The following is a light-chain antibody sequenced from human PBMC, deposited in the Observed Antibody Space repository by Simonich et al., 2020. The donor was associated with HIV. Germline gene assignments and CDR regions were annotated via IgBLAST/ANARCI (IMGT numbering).Light chain of an antibody. CDR1: QSISSW. CDR2: KAS. J-gene: IGKJ1*01. V-gene: IGKV1-5*03. CDR3: QQYNSYSWT. Sequence: DIQMTQSPSTLSASVGDRVTITCRASQSISSWLAWYQQKPGKAPKILIYKASSLESGGPSRFSGSGFGTEFTLTISSLQPDDFATYYCQQYNSYSWTFGQGTKVEIK.